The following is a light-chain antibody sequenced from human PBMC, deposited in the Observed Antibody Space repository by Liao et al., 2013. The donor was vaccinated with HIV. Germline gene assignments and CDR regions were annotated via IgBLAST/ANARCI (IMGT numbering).Light chain of an antibody. Sequence: SYELTQPPSVSVSPGQTASIICSGDKLGDKYACWYQQKPGQAPVLVIFKDIERPSGIPERFSGSSSGTTVTLTISGVQAEDEADYYCQSADSSGTCPVFGGGTKLTVL. J-gene: IGLJ3*02. CDR1: KLGDKY. CDR3: QSADSSGTCPV. V-gene: IGLV3-25*03. CDR2: KDI.